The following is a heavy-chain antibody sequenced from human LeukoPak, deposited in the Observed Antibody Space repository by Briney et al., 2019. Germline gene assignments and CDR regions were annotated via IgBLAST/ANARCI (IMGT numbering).Heavy chain of an antibody. D-gene: IGHD2-2*01. CDR2: INHSGST. V-gene: IGHV4-34*01. CDR1: GGSFSGYY. Sequence: SETLSLTCAVYGGSFSGYYWSWIRQPPGKGLEWIGEINHSGSTNYNPSLKSRVTISVDTSKNQFSLKLSSVTAADTAVYYCARSGVVSAAILDYWGQGTLVTVSS. CDR3: ARSGVVSAAILDY. J-gene: IGHJ4*02.